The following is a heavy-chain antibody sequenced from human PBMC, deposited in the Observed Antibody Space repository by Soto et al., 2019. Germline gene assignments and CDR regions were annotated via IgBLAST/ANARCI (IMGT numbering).Heavy chain of an antibody. CDR3: ARTPDYHDAFDI. CDR2: IDWDDDK. CDR1: GFSLSTSGMR. V-gene: IGHV2-70*04. Sequence: SGPTPVNPTQTLTLTCTFSGFSLSTSGMRVSWIRQPPGKALEWLARIDWDDDKFYSTSLKTRLTISKDTSKNQVVLTMTNMDPVDTATYYCARTPDYHDAFDIWGQGTMVTVSS. D-gene: IGHD4-17*01. J-gene: IGHJ3*02.